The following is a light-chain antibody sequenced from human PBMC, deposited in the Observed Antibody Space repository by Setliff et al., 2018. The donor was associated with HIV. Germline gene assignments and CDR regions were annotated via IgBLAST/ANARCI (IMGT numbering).Light chain of an antibody. V-gene: IGLV2-14*01. CDR2: DVS. CDR1: SSDVGGYNY. Sequence: QSALPQPASVSGSPGQSITISCTGTSSDVGGYNYVSWYQHHPGKAPKLMIYDVSNRPSGVSNRFSGSKSGNTASLTISGLQAEDEADYYCSSYTSSNTFYVFGTGTKVTVL. J-gene: IGLJ1*01. CDR3: SSYTSSNTFYV.